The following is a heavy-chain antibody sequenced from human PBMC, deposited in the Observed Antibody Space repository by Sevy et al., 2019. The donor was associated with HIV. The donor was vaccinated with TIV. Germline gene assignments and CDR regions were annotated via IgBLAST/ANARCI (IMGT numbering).Heavy chain of an antibody. CDR2: IKQDGSEK. J-gene: IGHJ4*02. V-gene: IGHV3-7*01. CDR1: GFTFNSYW. CDR3: GRALFAWYHGSSGYYYTSGFDY. D-gene: IGHD3-22*01. Sequence: GGSLRLSCAASGFTFNSYWMSWVRQAPGKGLEWVANIKQDGSEKYYVDSVKGRFTISRDNAKNSLYLQMNSLRAEDTAIYYCGRALFAWYHGSSGYYYTSGFDYWGQGTLVTVSS.